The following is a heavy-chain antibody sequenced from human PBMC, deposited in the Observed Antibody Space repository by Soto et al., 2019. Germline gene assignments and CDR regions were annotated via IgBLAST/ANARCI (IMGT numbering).Heavy chain of an antibody. CDR1: GYTFTSYG. J-gene: IGHJ6*02. V-gene: IGHV1-18*01. CDR2: ISGYNGKT. Sequence: QVQLVQSGGEVRKPGASVTVSCKASGYTFTSYGISWVRQAPGQGLEWMGWISGYNGKTNYAKKVQDRVTMNTDTSTSTVYLELRSLRFDETAVYYCAREGDVPYYYYGMDGWGQGTTVTVSS. CDR3: AREGDVPYYYYGMDG. D-gene: IGHD2-21*02.